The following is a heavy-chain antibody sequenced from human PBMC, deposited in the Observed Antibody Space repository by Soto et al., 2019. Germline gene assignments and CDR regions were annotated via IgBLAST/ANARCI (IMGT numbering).Heavy chain of an antibody. CDR2: ISGSGGST. CDR1: GFTFSSYA. CDR3: AKAGWGYCSGGSCYTYYYYYMDV. Sequence: ESGGGLVQPGGSLRLSCAASGFTFSSYAMSWVRQAPGKGLEWVSAISGSGGSTYYADSVKGRFTISRDNSKNTLYLQMNSLRAEDTAVYYCAKAGWGYCSGGSCYTYYYYYMDVWGKGTTVTVSS. D-gene: IGHD2-15*01. J-gene: IGHJ6*03. V-gene: IGHV3-23*01.